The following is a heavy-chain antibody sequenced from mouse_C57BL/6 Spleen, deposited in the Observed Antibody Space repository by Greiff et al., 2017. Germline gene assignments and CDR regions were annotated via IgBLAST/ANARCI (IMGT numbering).Heavy chain of an antibody. CDR1: GFTFRDYG. CDR3: ARRAVEATRGAMDY. CDR2: IRRCSSTI. V-gene: IGHV5-17*01. J-gene: IGHJ4*01. Sequence: EVKLVESGGGFVKPGGSLKHSCAASGFTFRDYGMHWVRQAPEKGLAWVAYIRRCSSTIYYADTVQGRFTISRDNAKHTLFLQMTSLRSEDTAMDDCARRAVEATRGAMDYWGQETSVTVSS. D-gene: IGHD1-1*01.